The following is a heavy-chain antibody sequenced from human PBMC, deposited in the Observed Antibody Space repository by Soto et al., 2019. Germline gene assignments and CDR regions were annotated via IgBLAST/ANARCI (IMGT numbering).Heavy chain of an antibody. Sequence: GASVKVSCKASGYTFTSYGISWVRQAPGQGLEWMGWISAYNGNTNYAQKLQGRVTMTTDTSTSTAYMELRSLRSDDTAVYYCARDGAYYYDSSGYYRWFDPWGQGTLVTVSS. D-gene: IGHD3-22*01. CDR2: ISAYNGNT. CDR1: GYTFTSYG. V-gene: IGHV1-18*01. CDR3: ARDGAYYYDSSGYYRWFDP. J-gene: IGHJ5*02.